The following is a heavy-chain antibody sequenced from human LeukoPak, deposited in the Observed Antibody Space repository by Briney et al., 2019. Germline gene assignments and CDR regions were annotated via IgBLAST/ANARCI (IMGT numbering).Heavy chain of an antibody. D-gene: IGHD4-11*01. V-gene: IGHV3-53*01. CDR2: IYSGGST. J-gene: IGHJ4*02. CDR3: ARDQMTTGVFDY. CDR1: GFTVSSNY. Sequence: GGSLRLSCAASGFTVSSNYMSWVRQAPGKGLEWVSVIYSGGSTYYVDSVKGRFTISRDNSKNTLYLQMNSLRAEDTAVYYCARDQMTTGVFDYWGQGTLVTVSS.